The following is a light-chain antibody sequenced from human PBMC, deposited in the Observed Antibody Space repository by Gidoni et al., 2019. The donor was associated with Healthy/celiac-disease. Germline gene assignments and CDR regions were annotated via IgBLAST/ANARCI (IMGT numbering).Light chain of an antibody. CDR2: GAS. CDR1: QSVSSSY. J-gene: IGKJ1*01. CDR3: QQYGSSPRT. V-gene: IGKV3-20*01. Sequence: DIVLTQSPGTLSLSPGERATLSCRASQSVSSSYLAWYQQKPGQATRLLIDGASSRATGIPDRSSGSGSGKDFTITISRLEPEDFAVYYCQQYGSSPRTFGQGTKVEIK.